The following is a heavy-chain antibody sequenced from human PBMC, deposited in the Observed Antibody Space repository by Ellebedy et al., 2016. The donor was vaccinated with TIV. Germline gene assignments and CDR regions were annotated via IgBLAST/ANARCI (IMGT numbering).Heavy chain of an antibody. CDR1: DSSISSARY. CDR3: GRLVAASHADS. D-gene: IGHD5-12*01. Sequence: MPSETLSLTCTDSDSSISSARYWVWIRRSPGKGLEWIGPVYQSGTAWYNPSLRSRVTISLDTSKNPFSLRLKLTSVTAADTAVYYCGRLVAASHADSWGQGTLVTVSS. CDR2: VYQSGTA. J-gene: IGHJ5*01. V-gene: IGHV4-38-2*02.